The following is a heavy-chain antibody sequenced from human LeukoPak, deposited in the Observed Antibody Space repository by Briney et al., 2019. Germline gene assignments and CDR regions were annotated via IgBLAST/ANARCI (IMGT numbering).Heavy chain of an antibody. V-gene: IGHV3-74*01. CDR3: ARGLGIAVAGNWFDP. J-gene: IGHJ5*02. CDR2: INTDGSSA. CDR1: GFTISSYW. Sequence: GGSLTLSCTASGFTISSYWLHWVRQAPGKGLVWVSRINTDGSSASYADSVKGRFTISRDNAKNTLYLQMSSLRAEDTAVYYCARGLGIAVAGNWFDPWGQGTLVTVSS. D-gene: IGHD6-19*01.